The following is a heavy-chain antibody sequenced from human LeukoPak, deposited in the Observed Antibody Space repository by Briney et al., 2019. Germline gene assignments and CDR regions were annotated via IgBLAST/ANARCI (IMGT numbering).Heavy chain of an antibody. CDR3: ARAGYSILSPFDY. Sequence: GGSLRLSCAPSGFTFNNYEMNWVRQAPGKGLEWVSYISSSSITIYYADSVEGRFTISRDNAKSSLYLQMNSLRAEDTAVYYCARAGYSILSPFDYWGQGTLVTVSS. CDR1: GFTFNNYE. D-gene: IGHD5/OR15-5a*01. CDR2: ISSSSITI. J-gene: IGHJ4*02. V-gene: IGHV3-48*03.